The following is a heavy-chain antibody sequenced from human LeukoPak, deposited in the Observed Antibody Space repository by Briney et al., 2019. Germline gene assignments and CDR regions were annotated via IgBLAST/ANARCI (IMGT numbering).Heavy chain of an antibody. CDR2: ISDDGRDK. V-gene: IGHV3-30*18. J-gene: IGHJ4*02. D-gene: IGHD1-1*01. Sequence: PGGSLRLTCAASGFIYNKYVIHYVGQAPGEGLEWVAVISDDGRDKKYAVSVRGRFTISRDDSNNTLYLQMNSLRAEDTGVYYCAKDRETTASGTFDYWGQGTLVTVSS. CDR1: GFIYNKYV. CDR3: AKDRETTASGTFDY.